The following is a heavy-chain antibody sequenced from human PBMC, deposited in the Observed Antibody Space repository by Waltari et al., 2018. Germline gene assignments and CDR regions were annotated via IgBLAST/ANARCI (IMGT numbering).Heavy chain of an antibody. Sequence: EVQLLESGGGLVQPGGSLRLSCAASGFTFSRYAMSWVRQAPGKGLEWVSVIYSGGSSTYYADSVKGRFTISRDNSKNTLYLQMNSLRAEDTAVYYCAKGSGYFDYWGQGTLVTVSS. CDR2: IYSGGSST. CDR1: GFTFSRYA. V-gene: IGHV3-23*03. J-gene: IGHJ4*02. D-gene: IGHD1-26*01. CDR3: AKGSGYFDY.